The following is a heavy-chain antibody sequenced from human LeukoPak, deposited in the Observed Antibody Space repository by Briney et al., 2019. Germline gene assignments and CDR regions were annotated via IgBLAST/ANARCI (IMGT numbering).Heavy chain of an antibody. CDR3: ARPSGYSSGWFFDY. D-gene: IGHD6-19*01. J-gene: IGHJ4*02. V-gene: IGHV4-39*01. Sequence: PSEALSLTCTVSGVSISSSSYYWGWIRQPPGKGLEWIGSIYYSGSTYYNPSLKSRVTISVDTSKNQFSLKLSSVTAADTAVYYCARPSGYSSGWFFDYWGQGTLVTVSS. CDR1: GVSISSSSYY. CDR2: IYYSGST.